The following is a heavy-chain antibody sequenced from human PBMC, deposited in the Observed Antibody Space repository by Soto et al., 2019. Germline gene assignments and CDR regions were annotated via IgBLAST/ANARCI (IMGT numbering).Heavy chain of an antibody. V-gene: IGHV1-18*01. Sequence: ASVKVSCKASGYTFTSYGISWVRQAPGQGLEWMGWISAYNGNTNYAQKLQGRVTMTTDTSTSTAYMELRSLRSDDTAVCYCARDRVLPAAKNQGQFDHWGQGTLVTVSS. CDR3: ARDRVLPAAKNQGQFDH. CDR1: GYTFTSYG. J-gene: IGHJ4*02. CDR2: ISAYNGNT. D-gene: IGHD2-2*01.